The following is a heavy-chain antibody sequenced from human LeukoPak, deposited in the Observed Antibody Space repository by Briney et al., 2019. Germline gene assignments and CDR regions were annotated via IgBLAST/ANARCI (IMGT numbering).Heavy chain of an antibody. V-gene: IGHV4-4*07. J-gene: IGHJ5*02. CDR3: ARETYYYGSGSYSRFDP. CDR1: GGSISNYY. D-gene: IGHD3-10*01. Sequence: SETLSLTCTVSGGSISNYYWSWIRQPAGKGLEWIGRIYTSGSTNYNPSLKSRVTISVDTSKNQFSLKLSSVTAADTAVYYCARETYYYGSGSYSRFDPWGQGTLVTVPS. CDR2: IYTSGST.